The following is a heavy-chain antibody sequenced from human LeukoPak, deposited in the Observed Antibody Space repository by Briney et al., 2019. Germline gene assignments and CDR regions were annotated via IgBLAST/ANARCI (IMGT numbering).Heavy chain of an antibody. Sequence: SVKVSCKLSGYTLTELSMHWGRQAPGNGLKGMGGFDPEDRETIYAQKFQGRVTMTEDTSTDTAYMELSSLRSEDTAVYYCATLTGTVSTWMDYWGQGTLVTVS. D-gene: IGHD4-17*01. CDR3: ATLTGTVSTWMDY. J-gene: IGHJ4*02. CDR2: FDPEDRET. CDR1: GYTLTELS. V-gene: IGHV1-24*01.